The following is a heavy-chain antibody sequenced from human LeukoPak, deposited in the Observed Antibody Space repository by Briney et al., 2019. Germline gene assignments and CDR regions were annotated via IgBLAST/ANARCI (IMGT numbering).Heavy chain of an antibody. J-gene: IGHJ6*03. Sequence: SETLSLTCTVSGGSISSNSYFWGWIRQPPGKGLEWIGNIYYSGSTYYNASLKSRVTISVDTSKNQVSLKLSSVTAADTAVYYCARPYGPRDYYMDVWGKGTTVTVSS. CDR3: ARPYGPRDYYMDV. CDR2: IYYSGST. V-gene: IGHV4-39*01. CDR1: GGSISSNSYF. D-gene: IGHD4-17*01.